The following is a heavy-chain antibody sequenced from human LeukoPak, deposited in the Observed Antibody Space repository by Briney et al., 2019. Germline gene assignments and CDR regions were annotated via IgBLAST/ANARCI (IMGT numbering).Heavy chain of an antibody. CDR2: IYHSGST. D-gene: IGHD2-15*01. Sequence: PSETLSLTCTVSGYSISSGYYWGWIRPPLGKGLEWIGSIYHSGSTYYNPSLKSRVTISVDTSKNQFSLKLSSVTAADTAVYYCARQGRSDYFDYWGQGTLVTVSS. CDR3: ARQGRSDYFDY. CDR1: GYSISSGYY. V-gene: IGHV4-38-2*02. J-gene: IGHJ4*02.